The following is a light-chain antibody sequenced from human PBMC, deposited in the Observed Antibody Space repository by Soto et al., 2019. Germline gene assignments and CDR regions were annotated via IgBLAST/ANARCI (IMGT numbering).Light chain of an antibody. Sequence: SCELTQAPSGSVSPGQTASITCSGDKLGDKYACWYQQKPGQSPVLVIYQDSKRPSGIPERFSGSNSGNTATLTISGTQAMDEADYYCQAWDSSTGVVFGGGTKVTVL. CDR2: QDS. J-gene: IGLJ2*01. CDR1: KLGDKY. CDR3: QAWDSSTGVV. V-gene: IGLV3-1*01.